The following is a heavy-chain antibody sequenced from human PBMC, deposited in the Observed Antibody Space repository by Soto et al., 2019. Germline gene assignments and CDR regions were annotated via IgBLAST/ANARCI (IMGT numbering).Heavy chain of an antibody. Sequence: VGSLRLSCAASGFTFSSYGMHWVRQAPGKGLEWVAVIWYDGSNKYYADSVKGRFTISRDNSKNTLYLQMNSPRAEDTAVYYCARFQSPYYFDYWGQGTLVTVSS. CDR3: ARFQSPYYFDY. CDR2: IWYDGSNK. CDR1: GFTFSSYG. V-gene: IGHV3-33*01. J-gene: IGHJ4*02.